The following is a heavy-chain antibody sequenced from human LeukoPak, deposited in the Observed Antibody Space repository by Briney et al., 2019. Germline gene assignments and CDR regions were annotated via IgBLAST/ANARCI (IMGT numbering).Heavy chain of an antibody. Sequence: GGSLRLSCAASGFTFSDYYMSWIRQAPGKGLEWVSYISSSGSTIYYADSVKGRFTISRDNAKNSLYLQMNSLRAEHTAVYYCARDLTIFGVAADYWGQGTLVTVSS. CDR2: ISSSGSTI. J-gene: IGHJ4*02. CDR1: GFTFSDYY. V-gene: IGHV3-11*04. CDR3: ARDLTIFGVAADY. D-gene: IGHD3-3*01.